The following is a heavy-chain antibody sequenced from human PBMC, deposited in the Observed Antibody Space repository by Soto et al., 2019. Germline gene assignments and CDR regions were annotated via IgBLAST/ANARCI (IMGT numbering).Heavy chain of an antibody. J-gene: IGHJ5*02. Sequence: QVQLVQSGAEVKKPGSSVKVSCKASGGTFSSYAISWVRQAPGQGLEWMGGIIPIFGTANYAQKFQGRVTITADESTSTAYMALSSLRSEDTAVYYCARGGGRAARLGNWFDPWGQGTLVTVSS. V-gene: IGHV1-69*01. D-gene: IGHD6-6*01. CDR3: ARGGGRAARLGNWFDP. CDR1: GGTFSSYA. CDR2: IIPIFGTA.